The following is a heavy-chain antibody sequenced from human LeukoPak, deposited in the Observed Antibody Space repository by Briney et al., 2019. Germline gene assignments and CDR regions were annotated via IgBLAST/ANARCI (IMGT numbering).Heavy chain of an antibody. CDR3: VRGWEMATIGYDY. CDR1: GFTFSSYW. D-gene: IGHD5-24*01. CDR2: IDIDGSRA. V-gene: IGHV3-74*01. Sequence: GGSLRLSCAASGFTFSSYWMHWVRQAPGKGLVWVSRIDIDGSRATYADSVKGRFTISRDNAKNTLYQHMNSLRAEDTAVYYCVRGWEMATIGYDYWGQGTLVTVSS. J-gene: IGHJ4*02.